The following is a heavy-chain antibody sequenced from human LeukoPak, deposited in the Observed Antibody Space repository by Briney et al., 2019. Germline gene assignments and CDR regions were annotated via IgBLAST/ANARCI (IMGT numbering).Heavy chain of an antibody. V-gene: IGHV4-38-2*01. CDR2: IYHSGST. Sequence: PSETLSLTCAVSGYSISRGYYWGWIRQPPGKGLEWIGSIYHSGSTYYNPSLKSRVTISVDTSKNQFSLKLSSVTAADTAVYYCAGSYYYDSSGYPQVIDYWGQGTLVTVSS. D-gene: IGHD3-22*01. CDR3: AGSYYYDSSGYPQVIDY. CDR1: GYSISRGYY. J-gene: IGHJ4*02.